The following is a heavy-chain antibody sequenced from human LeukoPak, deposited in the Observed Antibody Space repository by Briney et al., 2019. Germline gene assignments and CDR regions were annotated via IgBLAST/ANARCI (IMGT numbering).Heavy chain of an antibody. CDR1: GGSITSYY. V-gene: IGHV4-59*01. J-gene: IGHJ4*02. CDR3: ARSIGYSSSWYGH. D-gene: IGHD6-13*01. Sequence: KTSETLSLTCTVSGGSITSYYWSWIRQPPGKGLEWIGYIFYTGSTNYNPFLRSRVTISVDTSKNQFSLKLTSVTAADTAVYYCARSIGYSSSWYGHWGQGTLVTVSS. CDR2: IFYTGST.